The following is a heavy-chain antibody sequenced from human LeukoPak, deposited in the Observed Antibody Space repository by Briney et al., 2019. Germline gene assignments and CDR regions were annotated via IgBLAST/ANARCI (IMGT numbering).Heavy chain of an antibody. Sequence: GGSLRLSCAASGFTFSSYAMSWVRQAPGKGLECVSVISGSDGSTYYADSVKGRFTISRDNSKNTLYLQMNSLRAEDTAVYYCAKARSGSSASCYNYWGQGTLVTASS. D-gene: IGHD2-2*01. J-gene: IGHJ4*02. CDR1: GFTFSSYA. V-gene: IGHV3-23*01. CDR3: AKARSGSSASCYNY. CDR2: ISGSDGST.